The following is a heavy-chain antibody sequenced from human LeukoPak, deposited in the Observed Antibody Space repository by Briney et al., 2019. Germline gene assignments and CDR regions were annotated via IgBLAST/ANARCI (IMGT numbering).Heavy chain of an antibody. D-gene: IGHD3-9*01. CDR1: GGSFSGYY. Sequence: SETLSLTCAVYGGSFSGYYWSWIRQPPGKGLEWIGEINHSGSTNYNPSLKSRVTISVDTSKNQFSLKLSSVTAADTAVYYCASNPSLLRYSYYFDYWGQGTLVTVSS. J-gene: IGHJ4*02. CDR3: ASNPSLLRYSYYFDY. V-gene: IGHV4-34*01. CDR2: INHSGST.